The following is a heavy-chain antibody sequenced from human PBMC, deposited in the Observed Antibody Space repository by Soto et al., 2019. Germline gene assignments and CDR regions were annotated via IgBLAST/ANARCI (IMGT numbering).Heavy chain of an antibody. Sequence: GGSLRLSCAASGFTVSSNYMSWVRQAPGKGLEWVSVIYSGGSTYYADSVKGRFTISRDNSKNTLYLQMNSLRAEDTAVYYCAKGPERQRKYYYYGMDVWGQGTTVTVSS. J-gene: IGHJ6*02. CDR1: GFTVSSNY. D-gene: IGHD1-1*01. V-gene: IGHV3-66*01. CDR2: IYSGGST. CDR3: AKGPERQRKYYYYGMDV.